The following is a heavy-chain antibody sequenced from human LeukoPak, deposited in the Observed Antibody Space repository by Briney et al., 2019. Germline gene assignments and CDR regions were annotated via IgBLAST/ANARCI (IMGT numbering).Heavy chain of an antibody. Sequence: GGSLRLSCAASGFTVSSNYMSWVRQAPGKGLEWVSVIYSGGSTYYADSVKGRFTISRDNSKNTLYLQMNSLRDEDTAVYFCAREKADCSSTSCYNRPEDYYYYYYGMDVWGQGTTVTVSS. CDR1: GFTVSSNY. V-gene: IGHV3-53*01. J-gene: IGHJ6*02. CDR3: AREKADCSSTSCYNRPEDYYYYYYGMDV. CDR2: IYSGGST. D-gene: IGHD2-2*02.